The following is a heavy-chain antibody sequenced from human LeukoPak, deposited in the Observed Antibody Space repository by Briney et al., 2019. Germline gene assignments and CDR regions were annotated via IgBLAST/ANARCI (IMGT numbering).Heavy chain of an antibody. CDR2: ISSSSSTI. Sequence: GGSLRLSCVGSGFLFSSYSMNWVRQAPGKGLEWVSYISSSSSTIYYADSVKGRFTISRDNAKNSLYLQMNSLRAEDTAVYYCARARWELLGGWFDPWGQGTLVTVSS. D-gene: IGHD1-26*01. J-gene: IGHJ5*02. CDR1: GFLFSSYS. CDR3: ARARWELLGGWFDP. V-gene: IGHV3-48*01.